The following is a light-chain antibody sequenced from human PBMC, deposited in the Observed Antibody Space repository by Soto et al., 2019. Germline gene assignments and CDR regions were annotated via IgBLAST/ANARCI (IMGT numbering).Light chain of an antibody. CDR3: QQYFAWPLT. J-gene: IGKJ4*01. CDR1: QSVNGA. CDR2: GAT. V-gene: IGKV3-15*01. Sequence: MTQSPATLAVSPGERATLSCRASQSVNGALAWYQQRPGQAPRLLIFGATTRAADVPARFSGSGSGTDFTLTISSLQPDDFAVYYCQQYFAWPLTFGGGTKVELK.